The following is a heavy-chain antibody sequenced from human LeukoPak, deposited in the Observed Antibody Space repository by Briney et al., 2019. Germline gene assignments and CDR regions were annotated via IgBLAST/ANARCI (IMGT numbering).Heavy chain of an antibody. V-gene: IGHV3-21*01. CDR3: ARSRSGSYFNDAFDI. J-gene: IGHJ3*02. Sequence: GGSLRLSCAASGFTFSSYSMNWVRQAPGKGLEWVSSISSSSYIYYADSVKGRFTISRDNAKNSLYLQMNSLRAEDTAVYYCARSRSGSYFNDAFDIWGQGTMVTVSS. D-gene: IGHD1-26*01. CDR1: GFTFSSYS. CDR2: ISSSSYI.